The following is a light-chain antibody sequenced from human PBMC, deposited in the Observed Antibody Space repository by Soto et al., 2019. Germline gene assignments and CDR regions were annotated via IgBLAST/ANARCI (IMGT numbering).Light chain of an antibody. CDR3: QQRSNWPSWT. CDR2: GAS. V-gene: IGKV3-11*01. J-gene: IGKJ1*01. Sequence: IVLTQSPGTLSLSPGERATLSCRASQSVSNNYLAWYQQKPGQAPRLLIYGASSRATGIPARFSGSGSGTDFTLTISSLEPEDFAVYYCQQRSNWPSWTFGQGTKVDIK. CDR1: QSVSNNY.